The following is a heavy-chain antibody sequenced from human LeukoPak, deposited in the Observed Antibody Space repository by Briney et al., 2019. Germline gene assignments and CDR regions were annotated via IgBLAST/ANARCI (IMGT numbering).Heavy chain of an antibody. D-gene: IGHD1-26*01. V-gene: IGHV3-15*01. CDR2: VKSEIDGGTT. CDR1: GFTFTNAW. CDR3: TTVPQWELLPDDY. Sequence: PGGSLRLSCVASGFTFTNAWRSWVRQAPGKGLEWVGRVKSEIDGGTTDYAAPVKGRFTISRDDSKKTLYLQMNSLKTGDTAVYYCTTVPQWELLPDDYWGQGTLVTVSS. J-gene: IGHJ4*02.